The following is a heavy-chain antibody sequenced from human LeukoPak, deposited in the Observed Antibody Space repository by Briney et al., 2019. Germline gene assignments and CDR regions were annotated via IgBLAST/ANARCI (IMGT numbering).Heavy chain of an antibody. V-gene: IGHV5-51*01. CDR2: IYPGDSDN. D-gene: IGHD4-17*01. CDR3: ARQPDYGDYEWAY. Sequence: GESLKISLKGSGYSFTSYWIGWVRQMPWKGLEWMGIIYPGDSDNRYSPYFQGQVTISADKSISTAYLQWSSLKASDTAMYYCARQPDYGDYEWAYWGQGTLDTVSS. J-gene: IGHJ4*02. CDR1: GYSFTSYW.